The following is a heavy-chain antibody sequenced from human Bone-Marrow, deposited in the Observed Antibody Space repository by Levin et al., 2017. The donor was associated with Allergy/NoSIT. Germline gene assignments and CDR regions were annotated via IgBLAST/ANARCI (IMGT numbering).Heavy chain of an antibody. CDR2: IYSGGST. D-gene: IGHD3-10*01. J-gene: IGHJ4*02. CDR3: ARGWFGELLSH. Sequence: GESLKISCAASGFTVSSNYMSWVRQAPGKWPEWVSVIYSGGSTYYADSVKGRFTISRDNSKNTLYLQMNSLRAEDTAVYYCARGWFGELLSHWGQGTLVTVSS. CDR1: GFTVSSNY. V-gene: IGHV3-53*01.